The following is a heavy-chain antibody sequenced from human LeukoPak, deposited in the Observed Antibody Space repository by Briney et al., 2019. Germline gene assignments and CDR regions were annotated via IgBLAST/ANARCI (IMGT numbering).Heavy chain of an antibody. D-gene: IGHD3-10*01. CDR2: INPSGGST. Sequence: ASVKVSCKASGYTFTSYYMHWVRQVPGQGLEWMGIINPSGGSTSYAQKFQGRVTMTRDTSTSTVYMELSSLRSEDTAVYYCAAAGWFGELSDYWGQGTLVTVSS. CDR1: GYTFTSYY. V-gene: IGHV1-46*01. J-gene: IGHJ4*02. CDR3: AAAGWFGELSDY.